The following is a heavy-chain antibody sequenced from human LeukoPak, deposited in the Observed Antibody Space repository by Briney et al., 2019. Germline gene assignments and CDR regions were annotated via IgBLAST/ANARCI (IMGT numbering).Heavy chain of an antibody. CDR1: GFTFSSYG. D-gene: IGHD4-17*01. V-gene: IGHV3-33*01. J-gene: IGHJ4*02. Sequence: PGGSLRLSCAASGFTFSSYGMHWVRQAPGKGLEWVAVIRYDGSNKYYADSVKGRFTISRDNSKNTLYLQMNSLRAEDTAVYYCARERGDYGDYLDYWGQGTLVTVSS. CDR3: ARERGDYGDYLDY. CDR2: IRYDGSNK.